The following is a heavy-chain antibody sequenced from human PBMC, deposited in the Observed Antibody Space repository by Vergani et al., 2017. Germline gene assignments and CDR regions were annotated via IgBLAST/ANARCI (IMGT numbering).Heavy chain of an antibody. D-gene: IGHD5-24*01. CDR2: ISSSSSYI. Sequence: EVQLVESGGGLVKPGGSLRLSCAASGFTFSSYSMNWVRQAPGKGLEWVSSISSSSSYIYYADSVKGRFTISRDNAKNSLYLQMNSLRAEDTAVYYCARDRGLHGWYFDLWGRGTLVTVSS. CDR3: ARDRGLHGWYFDL. V-gene: IGHV3-21*01. CDR1: GFTFSSYS. J-gene: IGHJ2*01.